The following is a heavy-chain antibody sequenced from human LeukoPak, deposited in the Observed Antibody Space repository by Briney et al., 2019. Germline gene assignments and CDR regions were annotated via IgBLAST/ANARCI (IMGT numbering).Heavy chain of an antibody. CDR1: GFTFSTYA. CDR2: ISYDGSNK. D-gene: IGHD6-13*01. Sequence: GGSLRLSCAASGFTFSTYAMHWVRQAPGKGLEWVAAISYDGSNKNYADSVKGRFTISRDNSKNTLYLQMNSLRAEDTAVYYCAKRGEGVSNTWYMNNWFDPWGQGTLVTVSS. CDR3: AKRGEGVSNTWYMNNWFDP. J-gene: IGHJ5*02. V-gene: IGHV3-30*04.